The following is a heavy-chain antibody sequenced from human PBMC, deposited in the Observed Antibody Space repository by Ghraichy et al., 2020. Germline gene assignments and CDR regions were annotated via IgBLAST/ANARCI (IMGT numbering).Heavy chain of an antibody. Sequence: GESLNISCAASGFTFSSYAMSWVRQAPGKGLEWVSAISGSGGSTYYADSVKGRFTISRDNSKNTLYLQMNSLRAEDTAVYYCAKDDGSGGNRLGFDYWGQGTLVTVSS. CDR1: GFTFSSYA. CDR3: AKDDGSGGNRLGFDY. J-gene: IGHJ4*02. D-gene: IGHD2-15*01. V-gene: IGHV3-23*01. CDR2: ISGSGGST.